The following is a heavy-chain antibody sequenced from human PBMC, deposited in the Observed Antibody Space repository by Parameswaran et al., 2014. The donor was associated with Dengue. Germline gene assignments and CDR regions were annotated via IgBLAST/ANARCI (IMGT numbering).Heavy chain of an antibody. Sequence: WVRQAPGQGLEWMGRMNPNGDDTNYAQKFQGRVTMTRDTSISTAYMELSSLRSDDTFVYYCARDGGNRNFDYWGQGTLVTVSS. CDR2: MNPNGDDT. D-gene: IGHD1-14*01. CDR3: ARDGGNRNFDY. V-gene: IGHV1-2*05. J-gene: IGHJ4*02.